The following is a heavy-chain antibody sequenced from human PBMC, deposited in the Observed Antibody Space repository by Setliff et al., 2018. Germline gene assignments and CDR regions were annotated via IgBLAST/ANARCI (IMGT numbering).Heavy chain of an antibody. CDR1: GASVSGNSYY. V-gene: IGHV4-39*07. J-gene: IGHJ4*02. Sequence: SETLSLTCTVSGASVSGNSYYWGWIRQPSGKGLEWIGSMYYGGGGSTYYNASLKSRVTISVDTSKNQLSLKLNSVTAADTAVYYCARAPRYFDPTGSYFDYWGQGTLVTVSS. D-gene: IGHD3-9*01. CDR2: MYYGGGGST. CDR3: ARAPRYFDPTGSYFDY.